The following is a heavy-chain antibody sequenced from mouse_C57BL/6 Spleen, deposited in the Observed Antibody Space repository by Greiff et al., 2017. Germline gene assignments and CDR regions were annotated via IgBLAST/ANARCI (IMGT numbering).Heavy chain of an antibody. J-gene: IGHJ2*01. D-gene: IGHD2-3*01. CDR3: ARVFDGYYFDY. V-gene: IGHV5-4*01. Sequence: EVQLVESGGGLVKPGGSLKLSCAASGFTFSSYAMSWVRQTPEKRLELVATISDGGSYTYYPDNVKGRFTISRDNAKNNLYLQRIHLKSEDTAMYYCARVFDGYYFDYWGQGTTLTVSS. CDR2: ISDGGSYT. CDR1: GFTFSSYA.